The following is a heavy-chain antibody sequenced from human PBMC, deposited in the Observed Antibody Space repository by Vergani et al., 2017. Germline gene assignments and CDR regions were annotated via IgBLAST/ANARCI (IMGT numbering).Heavy chain of an antibody. CDR1: GFTFSSYS. J-gene: IGHJ3*02. Sequence: EVQLVESGGGLVQPGGSLRLSCAASGFTFSSYSMNWVRQAPGKGLEWVSYISSSSSTIYYADSVKGRFTISRDNAKNSLYLQMNSLRADDTAVYYCARESPFTMIVTPYGAFDIWGQGTMVTVSS. CDR2: ISSSSSTI. CDR3: ARESPFTMIVTPYGAFDI. D-gene: IGHD3-22*01. V-gene: IGHV3-48*01.